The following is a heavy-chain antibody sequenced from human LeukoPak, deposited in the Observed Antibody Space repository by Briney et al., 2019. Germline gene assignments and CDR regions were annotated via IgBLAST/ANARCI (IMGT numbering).Heavy chain of an antibody. CDR3: VKGGGNVRRYFEY. CDR2: ISVNGGTT. CDR1: GFTFSSYA. J-gene: IGHJ4*02. D-gene: IGHD4-23*01. Sequence: GGSLRLSRAASGFTFSSYAMTWVRQAPGKGLEWASSISVNGGTTYYADSVKGRFTISRDSSKNTLYLQMNSLRAEDTAVYYCVKGGGNVRRYFEYWGQGTLVTVSS. V-gene: IGHV3-23*01.